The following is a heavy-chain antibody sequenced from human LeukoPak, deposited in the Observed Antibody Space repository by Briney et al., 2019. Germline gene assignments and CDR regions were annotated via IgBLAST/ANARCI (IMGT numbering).Heavy chain of an antibody. Sequence: SETLSLTCSASGGSISNYYWSWIRQPAGKGLEWIGSFHASGSINYRPSFKSRVTMSVDTSKNQFSLKLSSVTAADTAVYYCARAIAGAYFDYWGQGTLVTVSS. CDR1: GGSISNYY. V-gene: IGHV4-4*07. CDR3: ARAIAGAYFDY. J-gene: IGHJ4*02. D-gene: IGHD6-13*01. CDR2: FHASGSI.